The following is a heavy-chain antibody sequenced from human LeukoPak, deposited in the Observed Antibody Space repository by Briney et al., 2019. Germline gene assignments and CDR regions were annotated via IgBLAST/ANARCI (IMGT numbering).Heavy chain of an antibody. CDR2: IKQDGSEK. Sequence: GGSLRLSCAASGFTFSSYWMSWVRQAPGKGLEWVANIKQDGSEKYYVDSVKGRFTISRDNAKNSLYLQMNSLRAEDTAVYYCARDLQLWMENYFDYWGQGTLVTVSS. J-gene: IGHJ4*02. CDR1: GFTFSSYW. CDR3: ARDLQLWMENYFDY. D-gene: IGHD5-18*01. V-gene: IGHV3-7*01.